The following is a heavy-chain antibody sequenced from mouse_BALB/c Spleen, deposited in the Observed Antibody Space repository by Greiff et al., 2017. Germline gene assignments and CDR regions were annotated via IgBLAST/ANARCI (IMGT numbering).Heavy chain of an antibody. D-gene: IGHD2-4*01. CDR1: GYAFSSYW. Sequence: VQLQQSGAELARPGSSVKISCKASGYAFSSYWMNWVKQRPGQGLEWIGQIYPGDGDTNYNGKFKGKATLTADKSSSTAYMQLSSLTSEDSAVYFCARRAYDYDGFAYWGQGTLVTVSA. J-gene: IGHJ3*01. V-gene: IGHV1-80*01. CDR3: ARRAYDYDGFAY. CDR2: IYPGDGDT.